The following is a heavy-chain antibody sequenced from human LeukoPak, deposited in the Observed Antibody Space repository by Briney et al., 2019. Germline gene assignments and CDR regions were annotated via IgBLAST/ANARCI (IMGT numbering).Heavy chain of an antibody. CDR1: GGIFSRYA. V-gene: IGHV1-69*05. Sequence: ASVKVSCKASGGIFSRYAISWVRQAPGQGLEWMGGIIPIVGTPNYAQRFQGRVTITTDESTSTAYIELSSLRSEDTAVYYCARHHNAIVGTTYRSDEAFDIWGQGTMVTVSS. J-gene: IGHJ3*02. CDR2: IIPIVGTP. D-gene: IGHD1-26*01. CDR3: ARHHNAIVGTTYRSDEAFDI.